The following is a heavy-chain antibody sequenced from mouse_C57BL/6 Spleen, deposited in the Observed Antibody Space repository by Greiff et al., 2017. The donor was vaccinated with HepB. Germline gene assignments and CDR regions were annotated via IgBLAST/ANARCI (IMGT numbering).Heavy chain of an antibody. V-gene: IGHV1-61*01. CDR2: IYPSDSET. Sequence: QVQLKQPGAELVRPGSSVKLSCKASGYTFTSYWMDWVKQRPGQGLEWIGNIYPSDSETHYNQKFKDKATLTVDKSSSTAYMQLSSLTSEDSAVYYCARLRPRAMDYWGQGTSVTVSS. J-gene: IGHJ4*01. D-gene: IGHD3-2*02. CDR3: ARLRPRAMDY. CDR1: GYTFTSYW.